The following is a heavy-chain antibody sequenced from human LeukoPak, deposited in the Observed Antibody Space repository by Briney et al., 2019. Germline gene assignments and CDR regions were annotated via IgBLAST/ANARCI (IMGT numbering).Heavy chain of an antibody. D-gene: IGHD3-10*01. V-gene: IGHV3-74*01. CDR1: GFTFSSYA. J-gene: IGHJ6*04. Sequence: PGRSLRLSCAASGFTFSSYAMHWVRQAPGKGLVWVSRINSDGSSTSYADSVKGRFTISRDNAKNSLYLQMNSLRAEDTAVYYCAELGITMIGGVWGKGTTVTISS. CDR2: INSDGSST. CDR3: AELGITMIGGV.